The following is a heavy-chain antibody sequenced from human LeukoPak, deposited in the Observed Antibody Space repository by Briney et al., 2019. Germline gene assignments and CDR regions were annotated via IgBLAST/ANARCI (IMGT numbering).Heavy chain of an antibody. V-gene: IGHV3-53*01. D-gene: IGHD3-10*01. CDR3: ARGIVIRGVITPALDY. J-gene: IGHJ4*02. CDR2: IYSGGST. CDR1: GFTVSSNY. Sequence: GGSLRLSCAASGFTVSSNYMSWVRQAPGKGLEWVSVIYSGGSTYYADSVKGRFTISRDNSKNTLYLQMNSLRAEDTAVYYCARGIVIRGVITPALDYWGQGTLVTVSS.